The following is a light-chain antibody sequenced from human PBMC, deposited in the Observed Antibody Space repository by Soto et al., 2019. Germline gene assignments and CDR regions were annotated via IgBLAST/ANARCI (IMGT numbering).Light chain of an antibody. Sequence: DIQLTQSPSFLSASVGDRVTITCRASQGISSYLAWYQQKPGKAPKLLIYAASTLQSGVPSRFRGSGSETEFTLTISSLQPEDFATYYCQQLNSYPRNFGPGTKVDIK. CDR3: QQLNSYPRN. V-gene: IGKV1-9*01. CDR2: AAS. J-gene: IGKJ3*01. CDR1: QGISSY.